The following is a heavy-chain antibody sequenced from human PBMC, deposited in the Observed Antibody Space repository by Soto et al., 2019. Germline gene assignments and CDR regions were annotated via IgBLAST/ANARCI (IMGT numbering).Heavy chain of an antibody. J-gene: IGHJ4*02. V-gene: IGHV4-39*01. CDR3: AKHARFWSGEGY. D-gene: IGHD3-3*01. CDR1: GGSISTSGYY. Sequence: PSETLSLTCTVSGGSISTSGYYWGWVRQPPGKGLEWIGRIYSSGSTFYNPSLKSRVTLSVDPSKNHFYLRLNSWTTANTAVYYCAKHARFWSGEGYWGQGTRVTVSS. CDR2: IYSSGST.